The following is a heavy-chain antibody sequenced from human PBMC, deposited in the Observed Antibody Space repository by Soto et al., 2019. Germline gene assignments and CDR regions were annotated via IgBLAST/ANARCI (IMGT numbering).Heavy chain of an antibody. J-gene: IGHJ6*02. CDR1: GITFSTYA. V-gene: IGHV3-23*01. D-gene: IGHD4-17*01. CDR3: AADYLSHNSLNGYYYSYGMDV. Sequence: VGSLRLSFAASGITFSTYAMSWVRRAPGKGLAWVSTIGTNGADKQYADFVKGRFTVARDRSDGTLSLQMNSLRAEDTTVYYCAADYLSHNSLNGYYYSYGMDVWGQGTTVTVSS. CDR2: IGTNGADK.